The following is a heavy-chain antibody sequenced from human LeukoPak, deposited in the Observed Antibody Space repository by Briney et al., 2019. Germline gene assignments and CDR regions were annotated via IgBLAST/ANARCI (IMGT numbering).Heavy chain of an antibody. J-gene: IGHJ6*03. CDR1: GGSLSSGSYY. Sequence: PSETLSLTCTVSGGSLSSGSYYWSWIPQPAGKGLEWIGRIYTSGGTNYNPSLKSRVTISVDTSKNQFSLKLSSVTAADTAVYYCARERLFGVVIISNYYYYMDVWGKGTTVTVSS. V-gene: IGHV4-61*02. CDR2: IYTSGGT. D-gene: IGHD3-3*01. CDR3: ARERLFGVVIISNYYYYMDV.